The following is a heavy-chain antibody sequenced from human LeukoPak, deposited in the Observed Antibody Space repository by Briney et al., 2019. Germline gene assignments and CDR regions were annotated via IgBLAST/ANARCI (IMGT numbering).Heavy chain of an antibody. CDR1: GFTFSSHA. D-gene: IGHD2-21*02. CDR3: AKGKYCGVDCYSGSDY. J-gene: IGHJ4*02. Sequence: GGSLRLSCAASGFTFSSHAMSWVRQAPGKGLEWVSVISGGGGSTFYADSVKGRFTLSRDNSKNSLYLQINSLRAEDTAIYYCAKGKYCGVDCYSGSDYWGQGTLVTVSS. CDR2: ISGGGGST. V-gene: IGHV3-23*01.